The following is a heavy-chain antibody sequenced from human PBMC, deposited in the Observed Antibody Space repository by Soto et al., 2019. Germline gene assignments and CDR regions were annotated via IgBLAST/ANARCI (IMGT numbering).Heavy chain of an antibody. J-gene: IGHJ5*02. CDR2: IFQSGST. Sequence: SETLSLTCGVSGGTIRSPDWWTWVRQPPGKGLEWIGEIFQSGSTNYTPSLESRVTISVDKSKNQFSLTLTSVTAADTAVYFCARGRGRYSSGWSWFDPWGQGMLVTVSS. CDR3: ARGRGRYSSGWSWFDP. V-gene: IGHV4-4*02. CDR1: GGTIRSPDW. D-gene: IGHD6-19*01.